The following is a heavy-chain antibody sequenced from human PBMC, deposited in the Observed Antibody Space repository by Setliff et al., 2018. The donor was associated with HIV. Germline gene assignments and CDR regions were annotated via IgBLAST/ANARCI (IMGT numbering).Heavy chain of an antibody. V-gene: IGHV4-34*01. CDR1: GGSFSGYY. D-gene: IGHD5-12*01. CDR2: INHRGST. CDR3: ATLKMATIYRDFDN. J-gene: IGHJ4*02. Sequence: PSETLSLTCAVYGGSFSGYYWSWIRQPQGKGLEWIGEINHRGSTNCNPSLKSRVSISVDTSKSQFSLKLSSVIAADTAVYYCATLKMATIYRDFDNWGQGTQVTVSS.